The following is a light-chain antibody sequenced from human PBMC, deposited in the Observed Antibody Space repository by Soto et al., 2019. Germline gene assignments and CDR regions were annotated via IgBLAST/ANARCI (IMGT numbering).Light chain of an antibody. CDR2: DAS. CDR3: QQRGRWPS. CDR1: QSLDNY. J-gene: IGKJ4*01. Sequence: EIVLTQSPATLSLSPGERATLSCSASQSLDNYLAWYQHKPGQPPRLLIYDASTRATDIPARFSGSGSGTYFTLTISCLEPEDFAVYYCQQRGRWPSFGGGTKVEIK. V-gene: IGKV3-11*01.